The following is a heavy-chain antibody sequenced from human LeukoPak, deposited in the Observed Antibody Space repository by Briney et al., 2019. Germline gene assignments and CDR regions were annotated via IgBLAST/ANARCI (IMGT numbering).Heavy chain of an antibody. J-gene: IGHJ4*02. CDR1: GFTFSSYW. CDR3: ARYYYGSGTSLGY. D-gene: IGHD3-10*01. CDR2: IKQDGSEK. V-gene: IGHV3-7*01. Sequence: PGGSLRLSCAVSGFTFSSYWMSWVRQAPGKGLEWVANIKQDGSEKHYVDSVKGRFTVSRDNAKNSLYLQMNSLRAEDTAVYYCARYYYGSGTSLGYWGQGTLVTVSS.